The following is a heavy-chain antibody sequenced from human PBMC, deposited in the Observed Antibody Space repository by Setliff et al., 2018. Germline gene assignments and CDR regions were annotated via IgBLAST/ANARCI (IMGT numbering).Heavy chain of an antibody. J-gene: IGHJ4*02. CDR2: ILFSGDT. Sequence: SETLSLTCAVSGYSISSGFSWVWIRQSPGKGLEWIGRILFSGDTYYNPSLKSRVTISVDTSKNQFSLKLSSVTAADTAVYFCARDNTIVGATDYWGQGTLVTVSS. CDR1: GYSISSGFS. D-gene: IGHD1-26*01. V-gene: IGHV4-38-2*02. CDR3: ARDNTIVGATDY.